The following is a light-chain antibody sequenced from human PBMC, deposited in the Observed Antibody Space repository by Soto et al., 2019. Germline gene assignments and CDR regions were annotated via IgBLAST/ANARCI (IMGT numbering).Light chain of an antibody. J-gene: IGLJ2*01. CDR3: QSYDSSLSGRGV. CDR2: GNS. V-gene: IGLV1-40*01. CDR1: SSNIGAGYD. Sequence: QSVLTQPPSVSGAPGQRVTISCTGSSSNIGAGYDVHWYQQLPGTDPKLLIYGNSNRPSGVPDRFSGSKSGTSASLAITGLQAEDEADYYCQSYDSSLSGRGVFGGGTKLTVL.